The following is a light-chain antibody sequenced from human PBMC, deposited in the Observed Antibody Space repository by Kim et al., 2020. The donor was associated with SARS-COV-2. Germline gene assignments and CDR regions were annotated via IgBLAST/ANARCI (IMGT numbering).Light chain of an antibody. Sequence: YELTQPPSVSVSPGQTARITCSGDALPKQYAYWYPQKPGQAPVLVIYKDSERPSGIPERFSGPRSGTTVTSTISGVQAEDGADYYCQSADSSGNHVFGTG. CDR1: ALPKQY. CDR2: KDS. J-gene: IGLJ1*01. V-gene: IGLV3-25*03. CDR3: QSADSSGNHV.